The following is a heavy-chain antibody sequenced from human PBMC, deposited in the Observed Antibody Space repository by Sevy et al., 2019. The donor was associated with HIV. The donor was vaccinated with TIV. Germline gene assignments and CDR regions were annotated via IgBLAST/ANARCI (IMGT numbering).Heavy chain of an antibody. V-gene: IGHV3-66*01. CDR2: IYSGGST. CDR3: ARDDHEGYFDL. CDR1: GFTVSSNY. J-gene: IGHJ2*01. Sequence: GGSLRLSCAASGFTVSSNYMSWVRQAPGKGLEWVSVIYSGGSTYYADSVKGRFTISRDNSKNTLYLQMNSMRAEDTAVDYCARDDHEGYFDLWGRGTLVTVSS.